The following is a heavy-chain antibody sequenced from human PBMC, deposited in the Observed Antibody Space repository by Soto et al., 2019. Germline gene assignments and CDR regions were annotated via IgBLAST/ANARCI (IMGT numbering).Heavy chain of an antibody. Sequence: GGSLRLSCAASGFPFSSYVMSWVRQAPGKGLEWVSGISGGGSKTFYADSVKGRCTISGDNSKPCLLLQMNGVGAEGTAVYYCAKDSHKSSRSLRGRYFVYGGPGIGVTASS. J-gene: IGHJ4*02. CDR2: ISGGGSKT. V-gene: IGHV3-23*01. CDR3: AKDSHKSSRSLRGRYFVY. CDR1: GFPFSSYV. D-gene: IGHD3-10*01.